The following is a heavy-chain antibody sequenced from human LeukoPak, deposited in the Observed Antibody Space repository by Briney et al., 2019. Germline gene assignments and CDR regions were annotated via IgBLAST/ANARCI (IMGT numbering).Heavy chain of an antibody. J-gene: IGHJ5*02. CDR3: ARWYKYSSSWSPVNWFDP. V-gene: IGHV4-59*01. D-gene: IGHD6-6*01. CDR1: GGSINSYY. CDR2: IYYSGST. Sequence: PSETLSLTCTVSGGSINSYYWSWIRQPPGKGLEGIGYIYYSGSTNYNPSLKSRVTISVDTSKNQLSLKLSSVTAADTAVYYCARWYKYSSSWSPVNWFDPWGQGTLVTVSS.